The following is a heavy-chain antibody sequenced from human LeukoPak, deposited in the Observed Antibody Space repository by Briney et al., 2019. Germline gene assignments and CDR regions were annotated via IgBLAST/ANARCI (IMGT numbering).Heavy chain of an antibody. Sequence: GGSLRLSCAASGFTFSSYGMHWVRQAPGKGLEWVAFIRYDGSNKYYADSVKGRFTISRDNSKNTLYLQMNSLRAEDTAVYYCAKDKVYGPEWGPMGYYMDVWGKGTTVTVSS. CDR1: GFTFSSYG. CDR3: AKDKVYGPEWGPMGYYMDV. V-gene: IGHV3-30*02. D-gene: IGHD3-10*01. J-gene: IGHJ6*03. CDR2: IRYDGSNK.